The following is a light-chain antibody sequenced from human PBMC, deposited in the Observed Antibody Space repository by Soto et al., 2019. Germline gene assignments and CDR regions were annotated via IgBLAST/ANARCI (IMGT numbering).Light chain of an antibody. CDR1: NSNLGAGYD. V-gene: IGLV1-40*01. CDR3: QAYDYSLTAFV. CDR2: GNR. J-gene: IGLJ3*02. Sequence: QSVLTQPPSVSGAPGQRVTISCTGNNSNLGAGYDVHWYQQLPGAAPKLVIFGNRNRPSGVPERFSGSKSGTSASLAITGLQAEDEAYYYCQAYDYSLTAFVSGGGTKVTVL.